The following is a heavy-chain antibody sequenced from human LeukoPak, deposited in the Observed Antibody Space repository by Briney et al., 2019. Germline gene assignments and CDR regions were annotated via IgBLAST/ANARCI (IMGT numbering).Heavy chain of an antibody. CDR3: ARGAPLCGGDCFDY. J-gene: IGHJ4*02. V-gene: IGHV1-8*01. CDR1: GYTFTNYE. D-gene: IGHD2-21*01. Sequence: VASVKVSCKTSGYTFTNYEINWVRQAPGQRLEWMGSMYPNTGKTGYVQKFQGRVSMTRNIATGTAYLELSSLTSEDTAIYFCARGAPLCGGDCFDYWGQGSLVIVSS. CDR2: MYPNTGKT.